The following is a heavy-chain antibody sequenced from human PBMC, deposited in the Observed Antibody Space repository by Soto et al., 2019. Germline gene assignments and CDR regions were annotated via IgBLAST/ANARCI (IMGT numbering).Heavy chain of an antibody. CDR1: GFSFSGYN. CDR3: ARVVYYDNSAFGL. V-gene: IGHV3-21*01. Sequence: PGGSLRLSCAASGFSFSGYNMNWVRQAPGKGLEWVSSISGSSSYIYYADSVKGRFTISRDNAKNSLYLQMNSLRAEDTAVYYCARVVYYDNSAFGLRGQGTMVTVSS. D-gene: IGHD3-22*01. J-gene: IGHJ3*01. CDR2: ISGSSSYI.